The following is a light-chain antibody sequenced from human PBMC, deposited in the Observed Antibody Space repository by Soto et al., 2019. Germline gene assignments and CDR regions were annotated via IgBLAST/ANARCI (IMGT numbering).Light chain of an antibody. Sequence: EIVLTQSPDTLSLSPGERATLSCRASKSFSRSYLAWYQQKPGQAPRLLIYGASSRATGIPDRFSGSGSGTDFTLTISRLQPEDFAGYYCQQYGDSSRTFGQGAKVDNK. CDR2: GAS. J-gene: IGKJ1*01. V-gene: IGKV3-20*01. CDR1: KSFSRSY. CDR3: QQYGDSSRT.